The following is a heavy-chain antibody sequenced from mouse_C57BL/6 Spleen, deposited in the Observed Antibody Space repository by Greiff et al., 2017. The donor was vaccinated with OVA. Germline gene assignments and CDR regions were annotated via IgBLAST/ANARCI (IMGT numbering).Heavy chain of an antibody. CDR3: SRQAYANYGGFAD. V-gene: IGHV1-50*01. J-gene: IGHJ3*01. D-gene: IGHD1-1*01. CDR1: GYTFTSYW. Sequence: QVQLQQSGAELVKPGASVKLSCKASGYTFTSYWMPWVKQRPGQGLEWIGEIDPSDSYTYYNQKFKGKATLTVDTSSSTAYLQLSSLTSEDSAVYYCSRQAYANYGGFADWGKGTLVTVSA. CDR2: IDPSDSYT.